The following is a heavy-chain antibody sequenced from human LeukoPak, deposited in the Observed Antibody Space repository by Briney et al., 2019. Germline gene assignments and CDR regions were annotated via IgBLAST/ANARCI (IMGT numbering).Heavy chain of an antibody. Sequence: SVKVSCKASGGTFSSYAISWVRQAPGQGLEWMGGIIPIFGTANYAQKFQGRVTITTDESTSTAYMELSSLRSKDTAVYYCARGRIQLFNWFDPWGQGTLVTVSS. V-gene: IGHV1-69*05. CDR3: ARGRIQLFNWFDP. J-gene: IGHJ5*02. D-gene: IGHD5-18*01. CDR2: IIPIFGTA. CDR1: GGTFSSYA.